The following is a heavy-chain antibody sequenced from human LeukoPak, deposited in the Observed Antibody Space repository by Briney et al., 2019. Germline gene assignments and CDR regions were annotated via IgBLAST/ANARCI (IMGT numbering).Heavy chain of an antibody. CDR1: GFTFSDYY. CDR2: ISTSGSTI. D-gene: IGHD6-19*01. V-gene: IGHV3-11*01. J-gene: IGHJ4*02. Sequence: PGGSLRLSCAASGFTFSDYYMSWIRQAPGKGLDWVSHISTSGSTIYYADSVKGRFTISRDNAKNSLYLQMNSLKAEDTAVYYCARDKMSSSGWYDAEYYFDYWGQGALVTVSS. CDR3: ARDKMSSSGWYDAEYYFDY.